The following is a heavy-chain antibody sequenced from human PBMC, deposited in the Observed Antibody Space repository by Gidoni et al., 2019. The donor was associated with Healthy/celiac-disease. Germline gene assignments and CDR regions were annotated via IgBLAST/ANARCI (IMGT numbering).Heavy chain of an antibody. CDR3: ARAFEAFDI. CDR2: ISYDGSNK. J-gene: IGHJ3*02. CDR1: GFTFSSYA. V-gene: IGHV3-30*04. Sequence: QVQLVESGGGVVQPGWSLRLSCAASGFTFSSYAMHWVRQAPGKGLEWVAVISYDGSNKYYADSVKGRFTISRDNSKNTLYLQMNSLRAEDTAVYYCARAFEAFDIWGQGTMVTVSS.